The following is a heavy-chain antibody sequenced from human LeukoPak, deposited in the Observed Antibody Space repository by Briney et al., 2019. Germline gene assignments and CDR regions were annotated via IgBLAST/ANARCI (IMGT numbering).Heavy chain of an antibody. CDR1: GFTFSNYW. J-gene: IGHJ6*02. V-gene: IGHV3-7*05. Sequence: GGSLRLSCAASGFTFSNYWMTWVRQAPGKGLEWVASIHQDGSEKHSIDSGRFTISRDNAENTLYLQMNGLRAEDTAVYYCARGPVYYYYGMDVWGQGTTVTVSS. CDR2: IHQDGSEK. CDR3: ARGPVYYYYGMDV.